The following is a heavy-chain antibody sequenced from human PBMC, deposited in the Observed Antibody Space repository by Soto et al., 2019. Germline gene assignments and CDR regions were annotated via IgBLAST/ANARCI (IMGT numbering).Heavy chain of an antibody. V-gene: IGHV3-23*01. CDR1: GFTFSSYA. J-gene: IGHJ4*02. Sequence: EVQLLESGGGLVQPGGSLRLSCAASGFTFSSYAMSWVRQAPGKGLEWSSSISGSGGGTDFADFVEGRFTISRDNSNNTQHLQMNSLRAEDTAVYYCAKDRRYDYIWGSWNYWGQGTLVTVSS. D-gene: IGHD3-16*01. CDR2: ISGSGGGT. CDR3: AKDRRYDYIWGSWNY.